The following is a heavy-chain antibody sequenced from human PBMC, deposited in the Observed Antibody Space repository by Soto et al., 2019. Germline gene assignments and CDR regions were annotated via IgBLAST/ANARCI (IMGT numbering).Heavy chain of an antibody. J-gene: IGHJ5*02. Sequence: QVQLQESGPGLVKPSETLSLTCTVSGGSISRYYWSWIRQPPGKGLEWIGYIYYSGSTNYNPPLKSRVTISVDTSKNQFSLKMSSVTAADTAVYDCARDRYSSSWQNWFDPWGQGTLVTVSS. CDR1: GGSISRYY. CDR3: ARDRYSSSWQNWFDP. V-gene: IGHV4-59*01. D-gene: IGHD6-13*01. CDR2: IYYSGST.